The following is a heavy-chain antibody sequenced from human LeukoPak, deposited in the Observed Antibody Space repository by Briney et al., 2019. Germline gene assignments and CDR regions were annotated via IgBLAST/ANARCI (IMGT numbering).Heavy chain of an antibody. D-gene: IGHD3-10*01. J-gene: IGHJ6*02. CDR2: IYTSGSN. CDR1: GGSISSGSYY. CDR3: ARDQSSGVRGLIGPPDYYNGMDV. Sequence: SQTLSLTFTVSGGSISSGSYYWSWIRQPAGKGLEWIGRIYTSGSNNYNPSLKSRVSISIDTSKKQFSLKLMSVTAADTAVYYCARDQSSGVRGLIGPPDYYNGMDVWGQGTTVTVSS. V-gene: IGHV4-61*02.